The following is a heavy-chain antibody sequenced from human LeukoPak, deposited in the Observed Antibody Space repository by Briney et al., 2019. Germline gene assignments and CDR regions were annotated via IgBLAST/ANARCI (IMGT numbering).Heavy chain of an antibody. Sequence: NPGGSLRLSCVASGFTFSTYWMSWVRQAPGKGLEWVANMNQDGSEKYYVDSVKGRFTISRDNAKNSLYLQMDSLRAEDTAVYYCARTGTITVAGIADYWGQGTLVTVSS. J-gene: IGHJ4*02. CDR3: ARTGTITVAGIADY. CDR1: GFTFSTYW. D-gene: IGHD6-19*01. V-gene: IGHV3-7*01. CDR2: MNQDGSEK.